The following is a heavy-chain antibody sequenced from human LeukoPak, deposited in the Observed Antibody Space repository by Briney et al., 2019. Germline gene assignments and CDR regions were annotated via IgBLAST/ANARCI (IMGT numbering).Heavy chain of an antibody. J-gene: IGHJ3*02. V-gene: IGHV4-59*12. D-gene: IGHD6-13*01. CDR1: GGSISSYY. CDR3: ARDTEALAAAGTEDAFDI. Sequence: PSETLSLTCTVSGGSISSYYWSWIRQPPGKGLEWIGYIYYSGSTNYNPSLKSRVTISVDRSKNQFSLKLSSVTAADTAVYYCARDTEALAAAGTEDAFDIWGQGTMVTVSS. CDR2: IYYSGST.